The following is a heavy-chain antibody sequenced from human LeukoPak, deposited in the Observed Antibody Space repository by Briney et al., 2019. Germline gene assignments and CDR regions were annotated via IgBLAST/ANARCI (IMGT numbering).Heavy chain of an antibody. J-gene: IGHJ5*02. Sequence: GGPLRLSCAASGFTFSSYSMNWVRQAPGKGLEWVSSISSSSSYIYYADSVKGRFTISRDNAKNSLYLQMNSLRAEDTAVYYCARDYSGYDSGGWFDPWGQGTLVTVSS. V-gene: IGHV3-21*01. CDR2: ISSSSSYI. D-gene: IGHD5-12*01. CDR1: GFTFSSYS. CDR3: ARDYSGYDSGGWFDP.